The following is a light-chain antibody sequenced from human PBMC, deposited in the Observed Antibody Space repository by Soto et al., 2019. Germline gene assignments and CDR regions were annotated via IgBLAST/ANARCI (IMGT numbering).Light chain of an antibody. CDR2: DAS. J-gene: IGKJ4*01. CDR1: QSISTW. Sequence: DIQMTQSPSTLSASVGDRVTITCRASQSISTWLAWYQQKPGKAPKLLIYDASSLQIGFPSRFSGSGSGTEFTLTISSLQPDDFATYYCQQYNSYSPGARTFGGGPKVEIK. CDR3: QQYNSYSPGART. V-gene: IGKV1-5*01.